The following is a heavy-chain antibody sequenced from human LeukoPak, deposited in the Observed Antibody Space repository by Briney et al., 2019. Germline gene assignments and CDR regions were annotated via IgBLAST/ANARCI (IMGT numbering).Heavy chain of an antibody. Sequence: ASMKVSCKASGYTFTGYYMHWVRQAPGQGLEWMGWINPNSGGTNYAQKFQGRVTMTRDTSISTAYMELSRLRSDDTAVYYCARAVVVVAAMNTWGQGTLVTVSS. D-gene: IGHD2-15*01. J-gene: IGHJ4*02. CDR3: ARAVVVVAAMNT. CDR1: GYTFTGYY. V-gene: IGHV1-2*02. CDR2: INPNSGGT.